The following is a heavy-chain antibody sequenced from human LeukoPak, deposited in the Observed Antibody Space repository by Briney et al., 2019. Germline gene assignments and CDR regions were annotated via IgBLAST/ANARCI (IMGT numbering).Heavy chain of an antibody. Sequence: GGSLRLSCAASGFTFSDYYMSWIRQAPGKGLEWVSYISSSGSTIYYADSVKGRFTISRDNAKNSLYLQMNSLRAEDTAVYYCARGIVVTAIKTYYYYMDVWGKGTTVTISS. CDR1: GFTFSDYY. V-gene: IGHV3-11*01. D-gene: IGHD2-21*02. J-gene: IGHJ6*03. CDR3: ARGIVVTAIKTYYYYMDV. CDR2: ISSSGSTI.